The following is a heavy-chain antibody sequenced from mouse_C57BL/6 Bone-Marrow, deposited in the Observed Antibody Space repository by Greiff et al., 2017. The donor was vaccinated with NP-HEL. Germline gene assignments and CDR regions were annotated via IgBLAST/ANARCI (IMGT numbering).Heavy chain of an antibody. CDR2: IYPRDGST. Sequence: QVQLKESDAELVKPGASVKISCKVSGYTFTDHTIHWMKQRPEQGLEWIGYIYPRDGSTKYNEKFKGKATLTADTSSSTAYMQLNSLTSEDSAVYVCARDGYYPYYFDYWGQGTTLTVSS. V-gene: IGHV1-78*01. J-gene: IGHJ2*01. CDR1: GYTFTDHT. D-gene: IGHD2-3*01. CDR3: ARDGYYPYYFDY.